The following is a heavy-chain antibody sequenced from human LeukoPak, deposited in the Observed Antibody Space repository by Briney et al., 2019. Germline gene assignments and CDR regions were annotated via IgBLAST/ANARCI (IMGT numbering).Heavy chain of an antibody. Sequence: SETLSLTCTVSGGSISNYYGSWIRQPAGKGLEWIGHIYTSGSTNYNPSLKSRVTMSVDTSKNQFSLKLSSVTAADTAVYYCARDGPNYYDSSGYYARGTFDIWGQGTMVTVSS. V-gene: IGHV4-4*07. CDR2: IYTSGST. J-gene: IGHJ3*02. CDR3: ARDGPNYYDSSGYYARGTFDI. D-gene: IGHD3-22*01. CDR1: GGSISNYY.